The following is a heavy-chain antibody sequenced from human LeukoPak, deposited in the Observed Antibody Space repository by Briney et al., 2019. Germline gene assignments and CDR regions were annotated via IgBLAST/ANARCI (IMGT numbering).Heavy chain of an antibody. D-gene: IGHD2-15*01. CDR1: GYTFTGYY. J-gene: IGHJ6*02. V-gene: IGHV1-2*02. CDR3: ARSESCSGGSCYSPFYYYYYGMDV. Sequence: ASVKVSCKASGYTFTGYYMHWVRQAPGQGLEWMRWINPNSGGTNYAQKFQGRVTMTRDTSISTAYMELSRLRSDDTAVYYCARSESCSGGSCYSPFYYYYYGMDVWGQGTTVTVSS. CDR2: INPNSGGT.